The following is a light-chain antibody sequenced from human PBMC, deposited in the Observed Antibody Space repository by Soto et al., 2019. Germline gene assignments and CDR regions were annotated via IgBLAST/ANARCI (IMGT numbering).Light chain of an antibody. J-gene: IGLJ3*02. CDR3: SSYTSSATVL. Sequence: QSALTQPPSVSGSPGQSVTISCTGAISDIARVSWYQQPPGTAPKLMIYEVSDRPSGVPDRFSGSKSGDTASLTISGLQAEDEADYYCSSYTSSATVLFGGGTKVTVL. CDR2: EVS. CDR1: ISDIAR. V-gene: IGLV2-18*02.